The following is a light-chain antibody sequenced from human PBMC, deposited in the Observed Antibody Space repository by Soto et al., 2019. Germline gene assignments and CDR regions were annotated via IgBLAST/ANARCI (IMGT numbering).Light chain of an antibody. J-gene: IGLJ2*01. Sequence: SYELTQPPSVSVAPGQTARLTCGGSNIGSKTVHWYQQKPGQAPVLVVYDDADRPSGIPERFSGSNSGNTAALTISRVEAGHEADYYCQVWDANTDHVVFGGWTKVTVL. CDR2: DDA. V-gene: IGLV3-21*02. CDR1: NIGSKT. CDR3: QVWDANTDHVV.